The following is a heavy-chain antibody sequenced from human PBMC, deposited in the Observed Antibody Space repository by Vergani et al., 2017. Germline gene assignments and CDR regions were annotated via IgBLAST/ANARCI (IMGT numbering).Heavy chain of an antibody. CDR1: GFTFSSYA. Sequence: QVQLVESGGGVVQPGRSLRLSCAASGFTFSSYAMHWVRQAPGKGLEWVAVISYDGSNKYYADSVKGRFTISRDNSKNTLYLQMNSLRAEDTAVYHCARGYRTIDYWGQGTLVTVSS. CDR3: ARGYRTIDY. V-gene: IGHV3-30-3*01. J-gene: IGHJ4*02. D-gene: IGHD1-1*01. CDR2: ISYDGSNK.